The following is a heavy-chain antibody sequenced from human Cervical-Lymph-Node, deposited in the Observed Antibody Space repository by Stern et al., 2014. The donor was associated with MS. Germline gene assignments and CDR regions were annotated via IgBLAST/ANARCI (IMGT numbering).Heavy chain of an antibody. CDR3: ARRGFGEPFDY. CDR1: AFTFSSYS. J-gene: IGHJ4*02. Sequence: EVQLVESGGGLVKPGGSLRLSCAASAFTFSSYSMNWVRQAPGKGLEGVASISSDSSYIYHADSVKGRFTISRDNAKNSLYLQMNSLRAEDTAVYYCARRGFGEPFDYWGQGTLITVSS. V-gene: IGHV3-21*01. CDR2: ISSDSSYI. D-gene: IGHD3-10*01.